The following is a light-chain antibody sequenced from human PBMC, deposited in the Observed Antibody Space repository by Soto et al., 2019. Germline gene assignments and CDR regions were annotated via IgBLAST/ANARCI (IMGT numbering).Light chain of an antibody. Sequence: QSALTQPASVSGSPGQSITISCTGTSSDVGSYNLVSWYQVYPGKAPKVIIYEASKRPSGVSDRFSGSKSGNTASLTISDLQAEDEALYYCCSYAGSVAVPFGGGTKLTVL. J-gene: IGLJ2*01. CDR3: CSYAGSVAVP. CDR1: SSDVGSYNL. CDR2: EAS. V-gene: IGLV2-23*02.